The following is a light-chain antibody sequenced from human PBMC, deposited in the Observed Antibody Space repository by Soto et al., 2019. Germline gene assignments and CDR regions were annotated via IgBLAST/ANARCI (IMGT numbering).Light chain of an antibody. J-gene: IGKJ3*01. V-gene: IGKV3-20*01. Sequence: EIVLTQSPGTLSLSPGERATLSCRASQSVPSTLLSWYQQKPGQAPRLIIYGASTRTPGIAQRFSGSGSGTDFSLTISRLEPEDFSVYFCQQHGYSPPFTFGPGTKVDIK. CDR2: GAS. CDR3: QQHGYSPPFT. CDR1: QSVPSTL.